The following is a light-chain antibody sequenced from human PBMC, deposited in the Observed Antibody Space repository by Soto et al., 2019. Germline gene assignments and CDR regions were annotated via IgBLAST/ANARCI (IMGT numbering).Light chain of an antibody. J-gene: IGLJ2*01. CDR3: GTWDTSLGAAV. Sequence: QSVLTQPPSVSAAPGQRVTISCSGSSSNIGINYVSWYQQLPGTAPKLLIYDNNNRPSGIPDRFSGSKSGTSATLGITGLQTGDEADYYCGTWDTSLGAAVFGGGTKLTVL. V-gene: IGLV1-51*01. CDR1: SSNIGINY. CDR2: DNN.